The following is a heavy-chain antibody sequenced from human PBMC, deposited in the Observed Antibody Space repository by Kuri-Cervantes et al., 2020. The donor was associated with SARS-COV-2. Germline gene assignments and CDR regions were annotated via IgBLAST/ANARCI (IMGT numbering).Heavy chain of an antibody. Sequence: GESLKISCAASGFTFSNAWMSWVRQAPGKGLEYVSAISSNGGSTYYADSVKGRFTISRDNSKNTLYLQMSSLRAEDTAVYYCVNEAEDDYWGQGTLVTVSS. CDR1: GFTFSNAW. CDR2: ISSNGGST. J-gene: IGHJ4*02. D-gene: IGHD6-19*01. CDR3: VNEAEDDY. V-gene: IGHV3-64D*06.